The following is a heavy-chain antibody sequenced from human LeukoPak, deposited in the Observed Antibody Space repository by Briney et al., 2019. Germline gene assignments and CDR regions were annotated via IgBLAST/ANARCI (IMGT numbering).Heavy chain of an antibody. Sequence: PGGSLRLSCAASGFTFSSYGLHWVRQAPGKGLEWVAFIRFDGSNKYYADSVKGRFTISRDNSKNTLYLQMNSPRPEDTAVYYCARDFAKPNWYFDLWGRGTLVTVSP. CDR1: GFTFSSYG. V-gene: IGHV3-30*02. CDR3: ARDFAKPNWYFDL. CDR2: IRFDGSNK. J-gene: IGHJ2*01.